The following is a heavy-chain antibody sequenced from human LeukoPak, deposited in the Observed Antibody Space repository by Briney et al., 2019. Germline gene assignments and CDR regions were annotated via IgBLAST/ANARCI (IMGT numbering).Heavy chain of an antibody. CDR2: ISSSSTI. CDR3: ARDLSTYYDFWSGYPTFDY. CDR1: GFTFSSYS. Sequence: GGSLRLSCAASGFTFSSYSMNWVRQAPGKGLEWVSYISSSSTIYYADSVKGRFTISRDNAKNSLYLQMNSLRDEDTAVYYCARDLSTYYDFWSGYPTFDYWGQGTLVTVSS. J-gene: IGHJ4*02. D-gene: IGHD3-3*01. V-gene: IGHV3-48*02.